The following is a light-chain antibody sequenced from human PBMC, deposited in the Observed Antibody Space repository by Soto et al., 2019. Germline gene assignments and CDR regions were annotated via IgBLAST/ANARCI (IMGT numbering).Light chain of an antibody. CDR3: QQYHRSSVT. CDR1: QSISSW. J-gene: IGKJ5*01. CDR2: KAS. Sequence: DIQMTQSPSTLSAFVGDRVTITCRASQSISSWLAWYQQKPGKAPNLLIYKASSLESGVPSRFSGSGSGTEFTLAISSLQPDDFATYYCQQYHRSSVTFGQGTRLETK. V-gene: IGKV1-5*03.